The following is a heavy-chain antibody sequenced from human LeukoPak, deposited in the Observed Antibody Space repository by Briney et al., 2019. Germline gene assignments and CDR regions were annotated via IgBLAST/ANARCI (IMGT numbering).Heavy chain of an antibody. Sequence: ASVKVSCKAPGYIFTNHFEHWVRQAPGQGLQWMGIISPSGDTTTYAQKFVGRVTLTRDTSTSTVYLDLRSLESEDTALYYCVRAGDQYFDVWGQGIQVTVSS. CDR2: ISPSGDTT. CDR1: GYIFTNHF. CDR3: VRAGDQYFDV. J-gene: IGHJ4*02. D-gene: IGHD7-27*01. V-gene: IGHV1-46*01.